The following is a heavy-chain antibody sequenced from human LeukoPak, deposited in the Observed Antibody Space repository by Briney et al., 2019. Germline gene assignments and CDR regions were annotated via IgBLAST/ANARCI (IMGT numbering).Heavy chain of an antibody. D-gene: IGHD1-26*01. V-gene: IGHV3-23*01. Sequence: PGGSLRLSCAASGFTFSSYAMSWVRQAPGKGLEWVSAISGSGGSTYYADSVKGRFTISRDNSKNTLYLQMNSLRAEDTAVYYCAKDYGRKSGSYWEVPGLAFDIWGQGTMVTVSS. CDR1: GFTFSSYA. CDR3: AKDYGRKSGSYWEVPGLAFDI. CDR2: ISGSGGST. J-gene: IGHJ3*02.